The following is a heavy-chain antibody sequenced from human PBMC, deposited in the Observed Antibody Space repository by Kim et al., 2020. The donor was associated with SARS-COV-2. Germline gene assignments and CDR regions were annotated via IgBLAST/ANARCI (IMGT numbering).Heavy chain of an antibody. Sequence: SETLSLTCTVSGGSISSSSYYWGWIRQPPGKGLEWIGSIYYSGSTYYNPSLKSRVTISVDTSKNQFSLKLSSVTAADTAVYYCARHTQWELLSDLFDYWGQGTLVTVSS. CDR2: IYYSGST. D-gene: IGHD1-26*01. CDR1: GGSISSSSYY. J-gene: IGHJ4*02. V-gene: IGHV4-39*01. CDR3: ARHTQWELLSDLFDY.